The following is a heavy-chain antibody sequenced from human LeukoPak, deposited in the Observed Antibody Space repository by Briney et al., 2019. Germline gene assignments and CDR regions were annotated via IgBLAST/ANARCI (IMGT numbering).Heavy chain of an antibody. Sequence: PGGSLRLSCAASGFTFSSYEMNWVRPAPGKGLEWVSYISSSGSTIYYADSVKGRFTISRDNARNSLYLQMNSLRGEDTAVYYCARGPHPYSSGWYHFDYWGQGTLVTVSS. CDR3: ARGPHPYSSGWYHFDY. CDR2: ISSSGSTI. V-gene: IGHV3-48*03. CDR1: GFTFSSYE. D-gene: IGHD6-19*01. J-gene: IGHJ4*02.